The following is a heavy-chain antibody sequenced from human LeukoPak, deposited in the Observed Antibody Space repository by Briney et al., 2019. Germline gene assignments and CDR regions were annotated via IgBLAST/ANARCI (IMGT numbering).Heavy chain of an antibody. D-gene: IGHD2-21*02. CDR3: ARSGSKVMTAINF. V-gene: IGHV4-59*01. CDR2: IYYSGST. J-gene: IGHJ4*02. Sequence: PSETLSLTCTVSGGSISSYYWSWIRQPPGKGLEWIGYIYYSGSTNYNPSFKGRVTISVDTSNNQFSLKLSSVTAADTAVYYCARSGSKVMTAINFWGQGTLVTVSS. CDR1: GGSISSYY.